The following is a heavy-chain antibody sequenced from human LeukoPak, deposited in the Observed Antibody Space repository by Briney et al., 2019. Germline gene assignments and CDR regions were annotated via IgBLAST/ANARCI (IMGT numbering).Heavy chain of an antibody. CDR2: MNPNSGNT. CDR3: ARAHCSGGSCSFDY. D-gene: IGHD2-15*01. Sequence: ASVKDSCKASGYTFTSYDINWVRQATGQGLEWMGWMNPNSGNTGYAQKFQGRVTMTRNTSISTAYMELSSLRSEDTAVYYCARAHCSGGSCSFDYWGQGTLVTVSS. V-gene: IGHV1-8*01. J-gene: IGHJ4*02. CDR1: GYTFTSYD.